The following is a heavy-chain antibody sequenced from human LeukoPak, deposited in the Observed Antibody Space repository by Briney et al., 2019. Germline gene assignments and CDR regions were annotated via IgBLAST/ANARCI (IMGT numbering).Heavy chain of an antibody. V-gene: IGHV3-7*03. J-gene: IGHJ3*02. CDR3: AKVVAGRYCSSTSCYTMAFDI. CDR2: IKQNGGKK. D-gene: IGHD2-2*02. CDR1: GFTFSSYG. Sequence: PGGSLRLSCGVSGFTFSSYGMNWFRQAPGKGLEWLASIKQNGGKKSYVDSVKGRFTISRDNSKNTLYLQMNGLRPEDTAVYYCAKVVAGRYCSSTSCYTMAFDIWGQGTMVTVSS.